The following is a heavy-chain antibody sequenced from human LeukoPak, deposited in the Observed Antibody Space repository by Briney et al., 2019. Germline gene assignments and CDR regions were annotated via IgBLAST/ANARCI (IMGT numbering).Heavy chain of an antibody. CDR2: ISGSGGST. D-gene: IGHD3-10*01. Sequence: GGSLRLSCAASGFTFSSYAMSWVRQAPGKGLEWVSAISGSGGSTYYADSVKGRFTISRDNSKNTLYLQMNSLRAEDTAVYYCAKYARSYYGSGSYYYFDYWGQGTLVTVSS. V-gene: IGHV3-23*01. J-gene: IGHJ4*02. CDR1: GFTFSSYA. CDR3: AKYARSYYGSGSYYYFDY.